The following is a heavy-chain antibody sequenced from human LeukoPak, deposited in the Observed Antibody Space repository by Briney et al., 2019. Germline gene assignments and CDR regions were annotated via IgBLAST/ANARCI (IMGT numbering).Heavy chain of an antibody. CDR1: GDSISSRSYY. V-gene: IGHV4-39*01. Sequence: PSETLSLTCTISGDSISSRSYYWGWIRQPPGKGLEWIGDIYYRGSTYYSPSLKSRVSISIDTSNNQFSLTLNSVTAADTALYFCARRRYYDSTGYLDWGQGTLVTVSS. D-gene: IGHD3-22*01. J-gene: IGHJ1*01. CDR2: IYYRGST. CDR3: ARRRYYDSTGYLD.